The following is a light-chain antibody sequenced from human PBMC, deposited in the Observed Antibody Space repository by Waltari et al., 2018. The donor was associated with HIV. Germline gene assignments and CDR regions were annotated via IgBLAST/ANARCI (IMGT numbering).Light chain of an antibody. CDR2: EAS. J-gene: IGKJ4*01. CDR3: QQYSEWPLT. V-gene: IGKV3D-15*01. Sequence: EILMMQSPATLSVSLGIRVTLSCRANQSLGSNVAWYHQRPGQTPRLLVYEASTRAPDTPPRFTGSGSGTKFTLTIISLQSEDFGVYCCQQYSEWPLTFGGGTKVDIK. CDR1: QSLGSN.